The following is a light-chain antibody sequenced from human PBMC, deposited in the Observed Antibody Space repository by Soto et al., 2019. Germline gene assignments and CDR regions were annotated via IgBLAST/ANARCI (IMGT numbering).Light chain of an antibody. CDR3: CSYAGSSTFASYV. CDR1: GSDIGNYNY. Sequence: QSVLTQPASVSGSPGQSITISCTGTGSDIGNYNYVSWYQQHPGKAPKLMIYGVSNRPSGVSNRFSGSKSGNAASLTISGLQAEDEADYYCCSYAGSSTFASYVFGTGTKVTVL. J-gene: IGLJ1*01. CDR2: GVS. V-gene: IGLV2-23*02.